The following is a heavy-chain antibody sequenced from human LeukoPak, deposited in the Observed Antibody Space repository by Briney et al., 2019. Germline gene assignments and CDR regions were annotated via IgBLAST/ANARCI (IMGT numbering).Heavy chain of an antibody. CDR3: ARGMRFSGAAAV. CDR2: IYTSGST. D-gene: IGHD6-13*01. V-gene: IGHV4-4*07. Sequence: PSETLSLTCTVPGGSISSYYWSWIRQPAGKGLEWIGRIYTSGSTNYNPSLKSRVTMSVDTSKNQFSLKPSSVTAADTAVYYCARGMRFSGAAAVWGQGTLVTVSS. J-gene: IGHJ4*02. CDR1: GGSISSYY.